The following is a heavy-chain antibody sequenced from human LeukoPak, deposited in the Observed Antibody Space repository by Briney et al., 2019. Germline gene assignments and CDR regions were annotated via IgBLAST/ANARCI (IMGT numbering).Heavy chain of an antibody. CDR3: ARGRAAGWGDFDY. J-gene: IGHJ4*02. V-gene: IGHV3-30*04. CDR1: GFTFRSCA. D-gene: IGHD6-13*01. Sequence: PGGSLRLSCAASGFTFRSCAMHWVRQAPGKGLEGVAVISYDGSNKYYADSVKGRFTISRDNSKNTLYLQMNSLRAEDTAVYYCARGRAAGWGDFDYWGQGTLVTVSS. CDR2: ISYDGSNK.